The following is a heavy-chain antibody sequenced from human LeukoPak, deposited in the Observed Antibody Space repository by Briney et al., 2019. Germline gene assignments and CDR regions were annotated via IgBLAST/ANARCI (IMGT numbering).Heavy chain of an antibody. CDR2: ISSNGVST. CDR1: GLTFDSHA. J-gene: IGHJ3*02. V-gene: IGHV3-23*01. CDR3: ARERRHAFDI. Sequence: GGSLRLSCVASGLTFDSHAMTWVRQAPGKGLEWVSGISSNGVSTYYADAVKGRFTISRDNSKNTLNLQMNSLRAEDTAVYYCARERRHAFDIWGQGTMVTVSS.